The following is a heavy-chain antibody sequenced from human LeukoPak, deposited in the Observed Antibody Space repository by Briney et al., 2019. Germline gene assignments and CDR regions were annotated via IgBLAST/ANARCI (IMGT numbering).Heavy chain of an antibody. CDR3: ASEAYYYDSSGYYYLK. D-gene: IGHD3-22*01. V-gene: IGHV1-2*06. CDR1: GYTFTCYY. J-gene: IGHJ4*02. CDR2: INPNSGGT. Sequence: GASVKVSCKASGYTFTCYYMHWVRQAPGQGLEWMGRINPNSGGTNYAQKFQGRVTMTRDTSISTAYMELSRLRSDDTAVYYCASEAYYYDSSGYYYLKWGQGTLVTVSS.